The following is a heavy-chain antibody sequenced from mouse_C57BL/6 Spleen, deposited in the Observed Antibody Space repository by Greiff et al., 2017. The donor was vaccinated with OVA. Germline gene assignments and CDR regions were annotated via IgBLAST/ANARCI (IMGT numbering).Heavy chain of an antibody. J-gene: IGHJ2*01. Sequence: QVQLQQPGAELVKPGASVKMSCKASGYTFTSYWITWVKQRPGQGLEWIGDIYPGSGSTNYNEKFKGKATLTVDTSSSTAYMQLRSLTSEDSAVYYCARRGDYDYDGYLDYWGQGTTLTVSS. CDR1: GYTFTSYW. CDR3: ARRGDYDYDGYLDY. V-gene: IGHV1-55*01. D-gene: IGHD2-4*01. CDR2: IYPGSGST.